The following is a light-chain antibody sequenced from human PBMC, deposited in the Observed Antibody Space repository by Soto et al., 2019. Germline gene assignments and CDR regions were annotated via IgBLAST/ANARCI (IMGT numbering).Light chain of an antibody. J-gene: IGLJ2*01. CDR2: DVT. Sequence: QSALTQPASVSASPGQSITIPCTGTSSDVGGYNYVSWYQQYPGKAPKLLIYDVTNRPSGVSNRFSGSKSGNTASLTISGLQAEDEANYYCSSYTSSSTLVVFGGGTKLTVL. CDR1: SSDVGGYNY. CDR3: SSYTSSSTLVV. V-gene: IGLV2-14*03.